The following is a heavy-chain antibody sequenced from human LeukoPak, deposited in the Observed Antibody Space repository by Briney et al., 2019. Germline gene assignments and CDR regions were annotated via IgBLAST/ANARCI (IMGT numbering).Heavy chain of an antibody. D-gene: IGHD3-10*01. V-gene: IGHV5-51*01. CDR3: ARFLRNYYGSGSSSGNWFDP. J-gene: IGHJ5*02. CDR1: GYSFTSYW. Sequence: GESLKISCKGSGYSFTSYWIGWVRQMPGKGLEWMGIIYPGDSDTRYRPSFQGQVTISADKSISTAYLQWSSLKASDTAMYYCARFLRNYYGSGSSSGNWFDPWGQGTLVTVSS. CDR2: IYPGDSDT.